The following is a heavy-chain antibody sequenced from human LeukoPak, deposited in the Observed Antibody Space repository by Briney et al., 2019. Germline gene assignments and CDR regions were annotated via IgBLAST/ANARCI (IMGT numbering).Heavy chain of an antibody. V-gene: IGHV4-59*08. CDR1: GESISSNY. CDR2: ISNNGNI. CDR3: ARYRHHNWFDP. Sequence: SETLSLTCTVSGESISSNYWTWTWIRQPPGKGLEWIAYISNNGNINHNPSLKSRVTISLDTPKNQFSLGLTSVSAADTAVYYCARYRHHNWFDPWGQGILVTVSS. J-gene: IGHJ5*02.